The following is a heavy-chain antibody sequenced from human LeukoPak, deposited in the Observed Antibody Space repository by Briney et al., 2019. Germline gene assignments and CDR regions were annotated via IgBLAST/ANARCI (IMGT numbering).Heavy chain of an antibody. CDR2: IIPIFGTA. CDR1: GGTFGSYV. J-gene: IGHJ2*01. V-gene: IGHV1-69*13. CDR3: AKEGDTALVTGYFDL. D-gene: IGHD5-18*01. Sequence: ASVKVFCKASGGTFGSYVISWGRQAPGQGLEWMGGIIPIFGTAHYAQKFQGRLTITADESTSTVYMEMSSLRSEDTAMYYCAKEGDTALVTGYFDLWGRGTLVTVSA.